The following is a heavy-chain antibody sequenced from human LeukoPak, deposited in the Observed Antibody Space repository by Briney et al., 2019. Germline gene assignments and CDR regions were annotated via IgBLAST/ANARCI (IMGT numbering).Heavy chain of an antibody. CDR2: IYYSGST. J-gene: IGHJ4*02. V-gene: IGHV4-59*08. CDR3: VRHGLGGYSYGEFDY. D-gene: IGHD5-18*01. CDR1: GGSISSYY. Sequence: SETLSLTCTVSGGSISSYYWSWIRQPPGKGLEWIGYIYYSGSTNYNPSLKSRVTISVDTSKNQFSLKLSSVTAADAAVYYCVRHGLGGYSYGEFDYWGQGTLVTVSS.